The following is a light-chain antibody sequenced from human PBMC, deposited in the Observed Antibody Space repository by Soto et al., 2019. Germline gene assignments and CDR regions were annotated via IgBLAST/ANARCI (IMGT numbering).Light chain of an antibody. Sequence: QSALTQPASVSGSPGQSITISCTGTSSDVGGSKYVYWYQQHPGQAPKLLIYDVSNRPSGISDRFSGSKSGYTASLTISGLQTEDEADYYCSSYGGSSIGLSVFGTGTKLTVL. CDR3: SSYGGSSIGLSV. CDR1: SSDVGGSKY. CDR2: DVS. J-gene: IGLJ1*01. V-gene: IGLV2-14*03.